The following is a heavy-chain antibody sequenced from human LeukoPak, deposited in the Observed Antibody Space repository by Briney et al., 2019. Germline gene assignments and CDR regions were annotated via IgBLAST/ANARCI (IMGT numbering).Heavy chain of an antibody. J-gene: IGHJ4*02. CDR3: ARSERGLRYFDWHY. D-gene: IGHD3-9*01. Sequence: SETLSLTCIVSGGSISSGGYYWAWIRQPPGKGLEWIVTINYSGSTFYNPSLKSRVTISVDTSKNHFSLRLTSVTAADTAVYYCARSERGLRYFDWHYWGQGTLVTVSS. CDR2: INYSGST. CDR1: GGSISSGGYY. V-gene: IGHV4-39*07.